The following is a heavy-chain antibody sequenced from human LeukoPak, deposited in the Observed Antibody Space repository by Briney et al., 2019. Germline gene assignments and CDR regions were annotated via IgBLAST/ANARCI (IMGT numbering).Heavy chain of an antibody. J-gene: IGHJ6*03. CDR3: ARDMVSTWPYFYTYYYMDV. V-gene: IGHV4-4*07. CDR1: GASITSHS. D-gene: IGHD3-22*01. Sequence: SETLSLTCTVSGASITSHSWNWIRQPAGKALEWIGRIHGNGSNNYNPSLKSRVTMSLDTSKSQFSLKLPSVTAADTALYYCARDMVSTWPYFYTYYYMDVWGQGTTVAVSS. CDR2: IHGNGSN.